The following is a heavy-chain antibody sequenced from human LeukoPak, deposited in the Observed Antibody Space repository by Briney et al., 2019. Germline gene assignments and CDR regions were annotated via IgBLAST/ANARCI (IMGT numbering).Heavy chain of an antibody. CDR3: AGEGDYWHRFDD. CDR2: IFRRGST. V-gene: IGHV4-59*01. Sequence: GSLRLSCAASGFTFSNACMSWVRQAPGKGLEWIGNIFRRGSTNYNPSLKSRVTISVEPSKNQFSLSLSSVTAADTAVYYCAGEGDYWHRFDDWGRGTLVTVSS. CDR1: GFTFSNAC. J-gene: IGHJ4*02. D-gene: IGHD4-17*01.